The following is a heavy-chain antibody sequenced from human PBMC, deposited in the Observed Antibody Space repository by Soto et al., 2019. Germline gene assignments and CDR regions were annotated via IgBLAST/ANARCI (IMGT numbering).Heavy chain of an antibody. CDR2: ISSDGSNE. D-gene: IGHD6-25*01. CDR1: GFTFSAYD. Sequence: QVQLVESGGGVVQPGRSLRLSCAASGFTFSAYDMHWVRQAPGKGLEWVAVISSDGSNEYYADSVKGRFTISRDNSKNTLSVQMNSLRAEDTAVYYCAKDVGVSSADDRADYWGQGTLVTVSS. V-gene: IGHV3-30*18. J-gene: IGHJ4*02. CDR3: AKDVGVSSADDRADY.